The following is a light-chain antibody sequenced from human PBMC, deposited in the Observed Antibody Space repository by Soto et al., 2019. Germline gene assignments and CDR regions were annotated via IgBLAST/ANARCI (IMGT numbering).Light chain of an antibody. CDR1: TMVVGGYNY. CDR3: CSYAGSYTWV. CDR2: DVS. Sequence: QSALTQPRSVSGSPGQSVPISSPGTTMVVGGYNYVSWYKQHPGKAPKLMIYDVSKRPSGVPDRFSGSKSGNTASLTISGLQAEDEADYYCCSYAGSYTWVFGGGTKVTVL. J-gene: IGLJ3*02. V-gene: IGLV2-11*01.